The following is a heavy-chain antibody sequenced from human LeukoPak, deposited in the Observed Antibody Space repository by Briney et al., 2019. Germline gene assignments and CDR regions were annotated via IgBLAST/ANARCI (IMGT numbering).Heavy chain of an antibody. CDR3: AGVRYGYGPDY. V-gene: IGHV3-74*01. CDR1: GFTFSSYW. Sequence: GGSLRLSCAASGFTFSSYWMHWVRQAPGKGLVWVSRISSDGSSTNYADSVKGRFTISRDNAKNTLYLQMNSLRAEDTAVCYWAGVRYGYGPDYWGPGTLVSVSS. D-gene: IGHD5-18*01. J-gene: IGHJ4*02. CDR2: ISSDGSST.